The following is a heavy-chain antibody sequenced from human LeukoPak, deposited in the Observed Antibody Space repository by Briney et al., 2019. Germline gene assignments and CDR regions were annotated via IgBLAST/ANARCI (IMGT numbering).Heavy chain of an antibody. Sequence: GGSLRLSCAASGFTVSSNYMSWVRQAPGKGLEWVSIIYGGGRTYYADSVKGRFTISRDSSKNTVYLQMNSLRAEDTAVYYCARERTGTTDFDYWGQGTLVTVSS. V-gene: IGHV3-66*01. CDR1: GFTVSSNY. J-gene: IGHJ4*02. CDR3: ARERTGTTDFDY. D-gene: IGHD1-7*01. CDR2: IYGGGRT.